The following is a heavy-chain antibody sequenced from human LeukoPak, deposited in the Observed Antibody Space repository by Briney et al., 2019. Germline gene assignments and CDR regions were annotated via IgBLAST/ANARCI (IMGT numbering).Heavy chain of an antibody. Sequence: SETLSLSCTVSGGSISSSSYYWGWIRQPPGKGLEWIGSIYYSGSTYYNPSLKSRVTVSMDSSKNQFSLEMKSVTAADTAVYYCTRGWSSAGVFDSWGRGTVVTVSS. CDR1: GGSISSSSYY. CDR3: TRGWSSAGVFDS. CDR2: IYYSGST. D-gene: IGHD6-19*01. V-gene: IGHV4-39*07. J-gene: IGHJ3*02.